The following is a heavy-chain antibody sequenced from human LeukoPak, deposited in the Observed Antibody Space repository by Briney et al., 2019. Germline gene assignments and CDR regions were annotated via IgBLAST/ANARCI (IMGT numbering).Heavy chain of an antibody. CDR1: GFTFSSYS. CDR3: ARFRDYSNPNWFDP. J-gene: IGHJ5*02. Sequence: PGGSLRLSCAASGFTFSSYSMNWVRQAPGKGLEWASSISSSSSYIYYADSVKGRFTISRDNAKNSLYLQMNSLRAEDTAVYYCARFRDYSNPNWFDPWGQGTLVTVSS. V-gene: IGHV3-21*01. D-gene: IGHD4-4*01. CDR2: ISSSSSYI.